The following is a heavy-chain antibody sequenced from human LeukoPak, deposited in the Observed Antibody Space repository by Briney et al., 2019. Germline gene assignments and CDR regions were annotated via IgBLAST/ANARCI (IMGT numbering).Heavy chain of an antibody. CDR1: GYTFTSYY. V-gene: IGHV1-46*01. CDR3: ARDILPSYSGYDRILPDY. CDR2: INPSGGST. D-gene: IGHD5-12*01. Sequence: EASVKVSCKASGYTFTSYYMHWVRQAPGQGLEWMGIINPSGGSTSYAQKFQGRVTMTRDTSTSTVYMELSSLRAEDTAVYYCARDILPSYSGYDRILPDYWGQGTLVTVSS. J-gene: IGHJ4*02.